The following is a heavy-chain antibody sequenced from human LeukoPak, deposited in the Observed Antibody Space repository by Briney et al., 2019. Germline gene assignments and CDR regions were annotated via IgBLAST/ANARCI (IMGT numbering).Heavy chain of an antibody. CDR3: ARDFDDVNGNYYYIPDY. V-gene: IGHV3-30*02. Sequence: PGGSLRLSCETSGFNFSTNGMHWVRQAPGKGLEWVSFIRFDGTKTFYGDSVRGRFTISRDNPKNTLYLQLSSPRGDDTAVYYCARDFDDVNGNYYYIPDYWGQGTLVTVSS. J-gene: IGHJ4*02. D-gene: IGHD3-10*01. CDR1: GFNFSTNG. CDR2: IRFDGTKT.